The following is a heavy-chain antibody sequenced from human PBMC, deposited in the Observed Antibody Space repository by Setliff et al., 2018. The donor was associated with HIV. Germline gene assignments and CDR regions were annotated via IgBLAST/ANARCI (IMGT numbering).Heavy chain of an antibody. CDR1: GGSISSSSYY. V-gene: IGHV4-39*01. D-gene: IGHD5-18*01. Sequence: SETLSLTYTVSGGSISSSSYYWGWIRQPPGKGLEWIGSIYHSGSTYYNPYLKSRVTISVDTSKNQFSLKLSSVTAADTAVYYCARQRTQQLRLTLWDYWGQGVLVTVSS. CDR2: IYHSGST. CDR3: ARQRTQQLRLTLWDY. J-gene: IGHJ4*02.